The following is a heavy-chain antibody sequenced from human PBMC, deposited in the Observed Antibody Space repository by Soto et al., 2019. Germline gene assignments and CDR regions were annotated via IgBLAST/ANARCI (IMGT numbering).Heavy chain of an antibody. CDR2: ISYDGSNK. V-gene: IGHV3-30*03. D-gene: IGHD3-10*01. CDR1: GFTFSSYG. J-gene: IGHJ5*02. Sequence: PGGSLRLSCAASGFTFSSYGMHWVRQAPGKGLEWVAVISYDGSNKYYADSVKGRFTISRDNSKNTLYLQMNSLRAEDTAVYYCAPSGSGPGAWGQGTLVTVSS. CDR3: APSGSGPGA.